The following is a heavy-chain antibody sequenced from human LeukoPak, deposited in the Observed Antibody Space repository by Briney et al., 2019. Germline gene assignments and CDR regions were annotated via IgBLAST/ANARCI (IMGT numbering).Heavy chain of an antibody. CDR2: FDPEDGET. V-gene: IGHV1-24*01. CDR1: GYTFTGYY. J-gene: IGHJ4*02. Sequence: ASVKVSCKASGYTFTGYYMHWVRQAPGKGLEWMGGFDPEDGETIYAQKFQGRVTMTEDTSTDTAYMELSSLRSEDTAVYYCATGVGDGCNDQWHYFDYWGQGTLVTVSS. CDR3: ATGVGDGCNDQWHYFDY. D-gene: IGHD5-24*01.